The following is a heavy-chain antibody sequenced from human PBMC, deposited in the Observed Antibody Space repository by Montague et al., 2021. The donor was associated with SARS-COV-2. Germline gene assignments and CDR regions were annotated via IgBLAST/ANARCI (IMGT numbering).Heavy chain of an antibody. D-gene: IGHD3-16*02. CDR3: ARLGFVELWLNLGWFDP. CDR1: GGSLDSSTYY. V-gene: IGHV4-39*01. CDR2: VYYSGST. Sequence: SETLSLTCSVSGGSLDSSTYYWGWIRQPPGKGLEWIGTVYYSGSTNYNPSLKSRVTMPVDTSKNQFSLELRSVTAADTAVYYCARLGFVELWLNLGWFDPWGQGTLVTVSS. J-gene: IGHJ5*02.